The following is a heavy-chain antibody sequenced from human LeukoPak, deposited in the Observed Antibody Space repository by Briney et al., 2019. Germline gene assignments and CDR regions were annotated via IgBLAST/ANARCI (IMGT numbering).Heavy chain of an antibody. V-gene: IGHV4-30-2*01. D-gene: IGHD5-18*01. J-gene: IGHJ4*02. CDR2: IYHSGST. Sequence: SETLSLTCAVSGGSISSGGYFWSWIRQPPGKGLEWIGYIYHSGSTYYNPSLKSRVTISVDRSKNQFSLKLSSVTAADTAVYYCARLLDTAWWYFDYWGQGTLVTVSS. CDR1: GGSISSGGYF. CDR3: ARLLDTAWWYFDY.